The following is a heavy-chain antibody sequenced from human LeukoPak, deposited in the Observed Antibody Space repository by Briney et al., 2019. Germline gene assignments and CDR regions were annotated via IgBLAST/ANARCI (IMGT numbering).Heavy chain of an antibody. D-gene: IGHD3-10*01. V-gene: IGHV3-23*01. J-gene: IGHJ3*01. Sequence: GGSLRLSCAASGFTFSSYAMSWVRQAPGKGLEWVSAISGSGGSTYYADSVKGRFTISRDNSKSTLYPQMKSLRAEDTAVYYCAKLVYGSGTYYDDAFDVWGQGTMVTVSS. CDR3: AKLVYGSGTYYDDAFDV. CDR2: ISGSGGST. CDR1: GFTFSSYA.